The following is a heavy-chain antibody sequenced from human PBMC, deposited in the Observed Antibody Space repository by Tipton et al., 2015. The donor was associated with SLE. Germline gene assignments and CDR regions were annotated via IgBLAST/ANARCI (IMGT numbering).Heavy chain of an antibody. J-gene: IGHJ5*02. D-gene: IGHD2-8*02. V-gene: IGHV4-31*03. CDR2: IYYSGST. CDR3: ARGEDVIGGVWFDP. CDR1: GGSIISGAYY. Sequence: TLSLTCTVSGGSIISGAYYWTWFRQLPGKGLEWVGYIYYSGSTYNNPSLQGRVTISLDMSENQFSLKLTSVTAADTAVYYCARGEDVIGGVWFDPWGQGTLVTVSS.